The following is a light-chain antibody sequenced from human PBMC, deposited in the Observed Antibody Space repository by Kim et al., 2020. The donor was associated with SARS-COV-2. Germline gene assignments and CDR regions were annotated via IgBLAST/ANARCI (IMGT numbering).Light chain of an antibody. V-gene: IGLV6-57*03. J-gene: IGLJ2*01. Sequence: NFMLTQPHSVSESPGKTVTISCTRSSGSIASNYVQWYQQRPGSAPTTVIYEDNQRPSGVPDRFSGSIDSSSNSASLTISGLKTEDEADYYCQSYASSTVVFGGGTQLTVL. CDR1: SGSIASNY. CDR3: QSYASSTVV. CDR2: EDN.